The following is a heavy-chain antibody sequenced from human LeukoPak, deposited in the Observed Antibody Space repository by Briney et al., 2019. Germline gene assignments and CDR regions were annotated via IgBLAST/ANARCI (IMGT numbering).Heavy chain of an antibody. CDR3: ARSDGYGLVGI. V-gene: IGHV4-4*07. D-gene: IGHD3-10*01. CDR1: DTSINTYY. J-gene: IGHJ3*02. Sequence: SETLSLTCTVSDTSINTYYWSWIRQPAGKGLEWIGHIYRTGTTNYNPSLKSRVTMSIDTSKNQFSLNLRSVTAADTAVYYCARSDGYGLVGIWGQGTMVTVSS. CDR2: IYRTGTT.